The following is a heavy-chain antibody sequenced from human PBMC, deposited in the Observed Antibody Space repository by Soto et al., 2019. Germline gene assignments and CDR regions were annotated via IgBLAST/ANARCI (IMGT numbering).Heavy chain of an antibody. CDR3: AKGLPVVARSEFDY. CDR1: GFTFDDYA. V-gene: IGHV3-9*01. CDR2: ISWNSGSI. D-gene: IGHD2-15*01. Sequence: EVQLVESGGGLVQPGRSLRLSCAAYGFTFDDYAMHWVRQAPGRGLEWVSGISWNSGSIGYADSVKGRFTISRDNAKNSLYLQMNSLKVDDTALYYCAKGLPVVARSEFDYWGQGTLVTVSS. J-gene: IGHJ4*02.